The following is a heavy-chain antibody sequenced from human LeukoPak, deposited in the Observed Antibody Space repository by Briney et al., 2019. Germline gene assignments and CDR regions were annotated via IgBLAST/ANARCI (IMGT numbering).Heavy chain of an antibody. D-gene: IGHD3/OR15-3a*01. Sequence: GGSLRLSCAASGFTFGSYAMTWVRQAPGKGLEWVSVITGSESSTYYADSVRGRFTISRDNPKNTLYLQMNSLRAEDTAVYYCARDFGQQLIFFDYWGQGTLVTVSS. J-gene: IGHJ4*02. CDR3: ARDFGQQLIFFDY. V-gene: IGHV3-23*01. CDR1: GFTFGSYA. CDR2: ITGSESST.